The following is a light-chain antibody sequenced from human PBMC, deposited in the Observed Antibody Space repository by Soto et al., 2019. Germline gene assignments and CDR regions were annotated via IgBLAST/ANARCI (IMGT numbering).Light chain of an antibody. Sequence: QSALTQPASVSGSPGQSITISCTGTNSDVDNSNYVSWYQQHPGKAPKLIIFDVTNRPSGISDRFSGSKSGNTASLTISGLQAEDEAEYYCGSRHVFGEGTKLTVL. CDR3: GSRHV. J-gene: IGLJ2*01. V-gene: IGLV2-14*03. CDR2: DVT. CDR1: NSDVDNSNY.